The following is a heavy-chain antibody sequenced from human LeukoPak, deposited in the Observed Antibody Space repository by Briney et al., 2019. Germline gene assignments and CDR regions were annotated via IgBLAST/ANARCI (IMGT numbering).Heavy chain of an antibody. CDR3: ARLHQGAFDI. Sequence: SETLSLTCAVYGGSFSGYYWSWIRQPPGKGLEWIGEINHSGSTNYNPSLKSRVTISVDTSKNQFSLKLSPVTAADTAVYYCARLHQGAFDIWGQGTMVTVSS. V-gene: IGHV4-34*01. J-gene: IGHJ3*02. CDR2: INHSGST. CDR1: GGSFSGYY.